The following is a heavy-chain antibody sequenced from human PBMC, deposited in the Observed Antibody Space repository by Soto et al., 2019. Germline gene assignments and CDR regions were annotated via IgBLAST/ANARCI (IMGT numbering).Heavy chain of an antibody. D-gene: IGHD2-8*02. CDR1: GFTFSSYW. V-gene: IGHV3-74*01. J-gene: IGHJ6*02. CDR2: INSDGSST. Sequence: GGSLRLSCAASGFTFSSYWMHWVRQAPGKGLVWVSRINSDGSSTSYADSVKGRFTISRDNAKNTLYLQMNSLRAEDTAVYYCARDSIPGRYYYGMDVWGQGTTVTVSS. CDR3: ARDSIPGRYYYGMDV.